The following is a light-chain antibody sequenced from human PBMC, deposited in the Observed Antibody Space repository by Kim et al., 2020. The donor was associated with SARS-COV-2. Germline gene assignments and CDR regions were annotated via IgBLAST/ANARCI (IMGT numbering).Light chain of an antibody. V-gene: IGLV3-1*01. J-gene: IGLJ1*01. CDR3: QAWDSSIYV. CDR2: RDN. Sequence: VSPGQTASITCSGDKLGDKYASWYQQKPGQSTVVVTFRDNRRPSGIPERFSRSNSGNTATLTISGTQAMDEADYYCQAWDSSIYVFGTGTKVTVL. CDR1: KLGDKY.